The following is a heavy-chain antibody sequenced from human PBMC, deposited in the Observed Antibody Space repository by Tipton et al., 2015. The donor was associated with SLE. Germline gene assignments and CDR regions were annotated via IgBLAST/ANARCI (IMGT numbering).Heavy chain of an antibody. CDR1: GGSISSSSYN. D-gene: IGHD1-1*01. J-gene: IGHJ6*03. CDR3: ARGREWNWSPYYMDV. Sequence: TLSLTCTVSGGSISSSSYNWGWIRQPPGKGLEWIGFGYYNGVARYNPSLKSRVTISVDTSRDQFSLTLNSVTAADTGIYYCARGREWNWSPYYMDVWGKGTTVTVSS. CDR2: GYYNGVA. V-gene: IGHV4-61*05.